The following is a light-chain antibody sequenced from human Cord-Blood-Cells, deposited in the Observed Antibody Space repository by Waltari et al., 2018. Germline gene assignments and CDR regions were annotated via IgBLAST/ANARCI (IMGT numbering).Light chain of an antibody. J-gene: IGLJ1*01. Sequence: SSELTQDPAVSVALGQPVRITCPGDSLRRYYASWYQQKPGQAPVLVIYGKNNRPSGIPDRFSGSSSGNTASLTITGAQAEDEADYYCNSRDSSGNHYVFGTGTKVTVL. V-gene: IGLV3-19*01. CDR1: SLRRYY. CDR3: NSRDSSGNHYV. CDR2: GKN.